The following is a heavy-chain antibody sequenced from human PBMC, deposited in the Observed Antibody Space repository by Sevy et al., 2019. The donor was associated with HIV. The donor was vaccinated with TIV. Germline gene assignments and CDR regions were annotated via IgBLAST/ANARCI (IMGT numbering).Heavy chain of an antibody. CDR2: INPNSRGT. CDR1: GYTFTGYY. J-gene: IGHJ3*02. Sequence: GSVKVSCKASGYTFTGYYMHWVRQAPGQGLERRGWINPNSRGTNYAQKFQGRVTMTRDTSISTAYMELSRLRSDDTAVYYCAILLWFGELTDAFDIWGQGTMVTVSS. D-gene: IGHD3-10*01. V-gene: IGHV1-2*02. CDR3: AILLWFGELTDAFDI.